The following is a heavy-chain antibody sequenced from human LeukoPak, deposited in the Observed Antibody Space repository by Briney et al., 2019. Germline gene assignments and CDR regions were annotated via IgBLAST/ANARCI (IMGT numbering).Heavy chain of an antibody. D-gene: IGHD2-2*01. CDR2: ISSSSSYI. V-gene: IGHV3-21*01. Sequence: AGGSLRLSCAASGFTFSSYSMNWVRQAPGKGLEWVSSISSSSSYIYYADSVKGRFTISRDNAKNSLYLQMNSLGAEDTAVYYCARDGAPAASYYYYYGMDVWGQGTTVTVSS. J-gene: IGHJ6*02. CDR1: GFTFSSYS. CDR3: ARDGAPAASYYYYYGMDV.